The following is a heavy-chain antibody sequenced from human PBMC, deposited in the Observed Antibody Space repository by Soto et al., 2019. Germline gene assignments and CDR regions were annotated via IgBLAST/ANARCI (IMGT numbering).Heavy chain of an antibody. CDR2: INPDGSST. D-gene: IGHD1-7*01. Sequence: EVHLVESGGGLVQPGGSLRLSCAASGFTFNLYWMHWVRQAPGKGLVWVSRINPDGSSTTYADSVKGRFTISRDNSKNTVYLQMNGLGAEDTAIYYCARDNWNSYWGQGARVTVSS. CDR3: ARDNWNSY. CDR1: GFTFNLYW. V-gene: IGHV3-74*01. J-gene: IGHJ4*02.